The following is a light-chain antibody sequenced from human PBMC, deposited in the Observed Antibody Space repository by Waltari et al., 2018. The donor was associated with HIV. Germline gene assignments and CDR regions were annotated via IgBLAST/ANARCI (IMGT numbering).Light chain of an antibody. J-gene: IGKJ1*01. Sequence: AIRMTQSPSSFSASTGDRVTITCRASQGISSYLAWYQQRPGRAPKLLIYGASSLQSGVPSRISGSGSGTDFTLTISCLQSEDFATYYCHQYYSYPPTFGQGTKVEIK. V-gene: IGKV1-8*01. CDR1: QGISSY. CDR2: GAS. CDR3: HQYYSYPPT.